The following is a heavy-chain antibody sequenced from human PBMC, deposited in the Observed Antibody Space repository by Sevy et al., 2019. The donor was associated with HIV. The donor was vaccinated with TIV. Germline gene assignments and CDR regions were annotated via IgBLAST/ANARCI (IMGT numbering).Heavy chain of an antibody. CDR2: IGTAGDP. J-gene: IGHJ3*02. V-gene: IGHV3-13*05. CDR1: GFTFSSYD. CDR3: ARGKRAYYDSSGYSSGAFDI. Sequence: GGSLRLSCAASGFTFSSYDMHWVRQATGKGLEWVSAIGTAGDPYYPGSVKGRFTISSEKAKNSLYLQMNSLRAGDTAVYYCARGKRAYYDSSGYSSGAFDIWGQGTMVTVSS. D-gene: IGHD3-22*01.